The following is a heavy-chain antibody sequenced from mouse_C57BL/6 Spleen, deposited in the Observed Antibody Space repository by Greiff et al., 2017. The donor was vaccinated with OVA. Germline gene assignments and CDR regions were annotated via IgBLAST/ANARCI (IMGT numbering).Heavy chain of an antibody. Sequence: QVHVKQPGAELVRPGTSVKLSCKASGYTFTSYWMHWVKQRPGQGLEWIGVIDPSDSYTNYNQKFTGQATLTVDTSSSTAYMRLSSLTSEDSAVYYCARSIYSGNYAYFDVWGTGTTVTVSS. CDR2: IDPSDSYT. D-gene: IGHD2-1*01. J-gene: IGHJ1*03. V-gene: IGHV1-59*01. CDR3: ARSIYSGNYAYFDV. CDR1: GYTFTSYW.